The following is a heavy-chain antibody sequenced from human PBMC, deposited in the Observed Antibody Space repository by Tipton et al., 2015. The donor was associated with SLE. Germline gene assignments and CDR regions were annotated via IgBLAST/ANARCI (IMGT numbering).Heavy chain of an antibody. J-gene: IGHJ4*02. CDR3: ARGYHDSHGYFSFDY. Sequence: LRLSCVVSGASISTEGYSWSWIRQPPGKGLEWIGYIFHTGSAYYNPSLRSRLTISLDRSNNQFSLKVNSMTAADTAVYHCARGYHDSHGYFSFDYWGLGAVGTVSS. CDR1: GASISTEGYS. V-gene: IGHV4-30-2*01. D-gene: IGHD5-18*01. CDR2: IFHTGSA.